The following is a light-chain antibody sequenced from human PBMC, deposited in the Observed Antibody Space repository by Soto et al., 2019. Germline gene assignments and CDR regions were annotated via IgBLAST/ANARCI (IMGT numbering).Light chain of an antibody. Sequence: QSVLTQPPSVSGAPGQWVTISCTGSSSNIGANYDVHWYQQVPGTAPKLLIYGNSNRPSGVPDRFSGSKSGTSASLAITGLQAEDEAGYYCQSYDSSLSGSGVFGGGTKVTVL. V-gene: IGLV1-40*01. CDR3: QSYDSSLSGSGV. CDR2: GNS. CDR1: SSNIGANYD. J-gene: IGLJ2*01.